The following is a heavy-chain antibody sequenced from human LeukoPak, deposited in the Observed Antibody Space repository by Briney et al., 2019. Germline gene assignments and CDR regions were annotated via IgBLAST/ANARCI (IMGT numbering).Heavy chain of an antibody. Sequence: GGSLRLSCAASGFTFSSYAMSWVRRAPGKGLEWVATIKYDGDEKFYVDSVTGRFTISRDNAKNSLYLQMNSLTAEDTAVYYCVRESFSRGDFNWGQGTLVSVSS. J-gene: IGHJ4*02. CDR1: GFTFSSYA. D-gene: IGHD7-27*01. CDR3: VRESFSRGDFN. CDR2: IKYDGDEK. V-gene: IGHV3-7*01.